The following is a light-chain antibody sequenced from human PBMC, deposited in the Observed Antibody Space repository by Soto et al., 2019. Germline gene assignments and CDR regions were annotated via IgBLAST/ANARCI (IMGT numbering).Light chain of an antibody. V-gene: IGLV2-14*01. CDR3: SSYTSSSTPYV. Sequence: QSVLTQPASVSGSPGQSITISCTGTSSDVGGYNYVSWYQQHPGKAPKLMIYDVSNRPSGVSNRFSGSKSGNTASLTISGLQAVDEADYYCSSYTSSSTPYVFGTGTKLTVL. J-gene: IGLJ1*01. CDR1: SSDVGGYNY. CDR2: DVS.